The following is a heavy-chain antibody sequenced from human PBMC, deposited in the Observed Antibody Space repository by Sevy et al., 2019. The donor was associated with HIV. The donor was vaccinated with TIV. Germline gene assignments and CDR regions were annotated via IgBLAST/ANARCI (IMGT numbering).Heavy chain of an antibody. Sequence: ASVKVSYKASGYTFTGYYMHWVRQAPGQGLEWMGWINPNSGGTNYAQKFQGRVTMTRDTSISTAYMELSRLRSDDTAVYYCAREGSDVVVPAAILDDWFDPWVQGTLVTVSS. CDR2: INPNSGGT. CDR1: GYTFTGYY. D-gene: IGHD2-2*02. J-gene: IGHJ5*02. CDR3: AREGSDVVVPAAILDDWFDP. V-gene: IGHV1-2*02.